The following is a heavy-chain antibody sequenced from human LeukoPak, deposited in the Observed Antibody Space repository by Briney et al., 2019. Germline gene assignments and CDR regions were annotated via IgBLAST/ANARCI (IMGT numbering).Heavy chain of an antibody. CDR1: GGSITSGSYY. D-gene: IGHD5-18*01. CDR2: IYYSGTT. J-gene: IGHJ4*02. V-gene: IGHV4-39*01. CDR3: ARQGYRYGNDDY. Sequence: SETLSLTCTVSGGSITSGSYYWGWIRQPPGKGLDWIASIYYSGTTYYNPSLKSRVTISVDTSKNQFSLTLSSVTAADTAVYYCARQGYRYGNDDYWGQGTLVTVSS.